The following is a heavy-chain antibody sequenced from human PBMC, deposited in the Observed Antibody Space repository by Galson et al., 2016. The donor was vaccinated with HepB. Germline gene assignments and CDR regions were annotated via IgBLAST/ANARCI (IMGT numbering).Heavy chain of an antibody. Sequence: SVKVSCKASGYTFTDYYFMYWVRQAPGQGLEWIGRINPNTGDTNYAQKFQGRVTMTRDTSISTAYMDLTRLTDEDTAVYYCARDKGEAGGQHYFHMDVWGKGTTVTVSS. J-gene: IGHJ6*03. CDR1: GYTFTDYYF. D-gene: IGHD1-26*01. CDR2: INPNTGDT. V-gene: IGHV1-2*06. CDR3: ARDKGEAGGQHYFHMDV.